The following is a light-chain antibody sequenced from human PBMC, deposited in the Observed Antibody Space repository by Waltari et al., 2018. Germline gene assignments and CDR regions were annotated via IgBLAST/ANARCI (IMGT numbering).Light chain of an antibody. CDR1: QRINSW. CDR2: KAS. J-gene: IGKJ1*01. Sequence: DIQMTQSPSTLSASVGDRVTLTCRARQRINSWLAWYQQKPGIAPKLLIYKASSLESGVPSRFSGSGSVTEFTLTISSLQPDDLATYYCQQYRTNPWTFGQGTKVEIE. V-gene: IGKV1-5*03. CDR3: QQYRTNPWT.